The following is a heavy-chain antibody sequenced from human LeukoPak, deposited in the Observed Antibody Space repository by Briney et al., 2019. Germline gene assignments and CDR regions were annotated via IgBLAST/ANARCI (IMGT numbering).Heavy chain of an antibody. CDR1: GYMFASYG. CDR2: TGVYNDNT. J-gene: IGHJ4*02. D-gene: IGHD5-18*01. V-gene: IGHV1-18*01. CDR3: ARDLFEYTYGLPFEY. Sequence: ASVEVSCKASGYMFASYGISWARQAPGQGLEWMGWTGVYNDNTNLAPKFQGRVTMTTDISTSTAVMELRSLRSDDTAVYYCARDLFEYTYGLPFEYWGQGTLVTVSS.